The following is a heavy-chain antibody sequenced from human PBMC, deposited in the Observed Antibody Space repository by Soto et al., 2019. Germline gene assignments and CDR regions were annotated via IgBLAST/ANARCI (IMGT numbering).Heavy chain of an antibody. CDR2: ISASSSSI. Sequence: GGSLRLSCEASGFTFSRYNMNWVRQAPGKGLDWVSYISASSSSIYYADSVKGRFTISRDNAKSSLYLQMNSLRAEDTAVYYCASLMEWLAGYYYGMDVWGQGTTVTVSS. V-gene: IGHV3-48*01. CDR1: GFTFSRYN. D-gene: IGHD6-19*01. J-gene: IGHJ6*02. CDR3: ASLMEWLAGYYYGMDV.